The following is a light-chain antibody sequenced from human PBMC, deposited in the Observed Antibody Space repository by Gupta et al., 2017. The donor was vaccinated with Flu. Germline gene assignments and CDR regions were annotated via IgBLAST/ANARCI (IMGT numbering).Light chain of an antibody. J-gene: IGLJ3*02. Sequence: QSVLTQPLSVSAAPGQKVTISCSGTSSNIGSNYVSWYQQLPGTAPKLLISEDNKRPSGIPDRFSGSKSGTSATLGITGLQTGDEADYYCGTWDSSLGGVFGGGTKLTVL. CDR2: EDN. V-gene: IGLV1-51*01. CDR3: GTWDSSLGGV. CDR1: SSNIGSNY.